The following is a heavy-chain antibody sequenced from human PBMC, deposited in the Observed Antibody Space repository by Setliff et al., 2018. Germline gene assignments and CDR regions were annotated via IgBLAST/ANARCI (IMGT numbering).Heavy chain of an antibody. CDR2: IYTSGST. CDR1: GGSISSGSYY. CDR3: ARDLAAAGQEDAFDI. Sequence: SETLSLTCTVSGGSISSGSYYWSWIRQPAGKGLEWIGRIYTSGSTNYNPSLKSRVTISVDTSKNQFSLKLSSVTAADTAVYYCARDLAAAGQEDAFDIWGQGTMVTVSS. V-gene: IGHV4-61*02. J-gene: IGHJ3*02. D-gene: IGHD6-13*01.